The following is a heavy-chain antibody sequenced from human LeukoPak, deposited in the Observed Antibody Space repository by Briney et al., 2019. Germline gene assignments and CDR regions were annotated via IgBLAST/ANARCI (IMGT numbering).Heavy chain of an antibody. CDR2: ISSSGSTI. CDR1: GFTFSDYY. Sequence: GGSLRLSCAASGFTFSDYYMSWIRQAPGKGLEWVSYISSSGSTIYYADSVKGRFTTSRDNAKNSLYLQMNGLRAEDTAVYYCARSSLDSSGWYRPRTPNWFDPWGQGTLVTVSS. D-gene: IGHD6-19*01. V-gene: IGHV3-11*01. J-gene: IGHJ5*02. CDR3: ARSSLDSSGWYRPRTPNWFDP.